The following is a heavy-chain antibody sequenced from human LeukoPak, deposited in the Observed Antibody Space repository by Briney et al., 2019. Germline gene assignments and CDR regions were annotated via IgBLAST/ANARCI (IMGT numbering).Heavy chain of an antibody. Sequence: ASVKVSCKASGYKFTDYYMHWVRQAPGQGPEWMGWIHPNSGGTNHPQEFQGRVTMTRDTSISTAYMELSRLRSDDTAVYYCARDLRACGGDCYHLDYWGQGTLVTVSS. CDR3: ARDLRACGGDCYHLDY. CDR1: GYKFTDYY. CDR2: IHPNSGGT. D-gene: IGHD2-21*01. V-gene: IGHV1-2*02. J-gene: IGHJ4*02.